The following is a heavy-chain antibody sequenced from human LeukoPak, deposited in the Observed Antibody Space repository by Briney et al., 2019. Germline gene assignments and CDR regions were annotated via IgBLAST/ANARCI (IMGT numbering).Heavy chain of an antibody. CDR1: GFTFSSYG. V-gene: IGHV3-30*18. Sequence: GGSLRLSCAASGFTFSSYGMHWVRQAPGKGLEWVAVISYDGSNKYYADSVKGRFTISRDNSKNTLYLQMSSLRAEDTAVYYCAKGVATIGLGYFDYWGQGILVTVSS. CDR3: AKGVATIGLGYFDY. D-gene: IGHD5-12*01. CDR2: ISYDGSNK. J-gene: IGHJ4*02.